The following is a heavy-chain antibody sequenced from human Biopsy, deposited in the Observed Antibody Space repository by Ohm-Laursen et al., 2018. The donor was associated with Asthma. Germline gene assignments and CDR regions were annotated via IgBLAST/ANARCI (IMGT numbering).Heavy chain of an antibody. Sequence: GSLRLSCSATGFSVSTKYMSWVRQAPGKGLEWVSLIYSGDNTYYADSVKGRFTISRDHSKLYLQMNNLRAEDTAVYHWARMSRLGYNSLDYGMDVWGQGTTVTVSS. V-gene: IGHV3-53*01. CDR1: GFSVSTKY. CDR2: IYSGDNT. D-gene: IGHD5-24*01. J-gene: IGHJ6*02. CDR3: ARMSRLGYNSLDYGMDV.